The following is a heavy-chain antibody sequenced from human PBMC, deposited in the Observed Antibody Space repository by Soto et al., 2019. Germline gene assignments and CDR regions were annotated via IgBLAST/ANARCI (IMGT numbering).Heavy chain of an antibody. V-gene: IGHV1-69*08. J-gene: IGHJ4*02. CDR1: GGSFNSFH. CDR3: ARGTVTLFGVVTPPDY. D-gene: IGHD3-3*01. CDR2: IIPMLDRT. Sequence: QFQLVQSGAEVKRPGSSLKVSCKSSGGSFNSFHFNWVRQAPGQGLEWMGRIIPMLDRTQYAQMFQGRVTITADKSTSTAYMEMSGLESVDTAVYYCARGTVTLFGVVTPPDYWGQGTLVTVSS.